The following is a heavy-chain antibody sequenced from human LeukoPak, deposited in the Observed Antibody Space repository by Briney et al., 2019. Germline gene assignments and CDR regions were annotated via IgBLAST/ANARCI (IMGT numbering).Heavy chain of an antibody. Sequence: GGSLRLSCAASGFTFSSYSMNWVRQAPGKGLEWVSSISSSSSYIYYADSVKGRFTISRDNAKNSLYLQMNSLRAEDTAVYYCARDRRTGYSGYDLSGTFDIWGQGTMVTVSS. J-gene: IGHJ3*02. V-gene: IGHV3-21*01. CDR2: ISSSSSYI. CDR1: GFTFSSYS. D-gene: IGHD5-12*01. CDR3: ARDRRTGYSGYDLSGTFDI.